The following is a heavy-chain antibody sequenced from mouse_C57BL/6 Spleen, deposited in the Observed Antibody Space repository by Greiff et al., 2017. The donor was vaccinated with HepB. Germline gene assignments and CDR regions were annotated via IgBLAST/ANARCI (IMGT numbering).Heavy chain of an antibody. CDR2: IWTGGGT. V-gene: IGHV2-9-1*01. CDR1: GFSLTSYA. J-gene: IGHJ1*03. CDR3: ARKVYGSSYDWYFDV. D-gene: IGHD1-1*01. Sequence: VKLVESGPGLVAPSQSLSITCTVSGFSLTSYAISWVRQPPGKGLEWLGVIWTGGGTNYTSALKSRLSISKDNSKSQVFLKMNSLQTDDTARYYCARKVYGSSYDWYFDVWGTGTTVTVSS.